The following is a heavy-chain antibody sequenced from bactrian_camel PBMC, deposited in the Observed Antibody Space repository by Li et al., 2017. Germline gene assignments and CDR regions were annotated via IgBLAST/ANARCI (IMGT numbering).Heavy chain of an antibody. CDR1: GNRRRSSNC. Sequence: HVQLVESGGGSVQAGGSLRLSCTTSGNRRRSSNCMGWFRQAPGMRREGVAALYTDGSATYYADFVEGRFTIVYDGVKKTVDLQMNSLKPEDTAMYYCAAEGGSVCSNGFLSGNLQYWLLREVTYTYWGQGTQVTVS. V-gene: IGHV3S6*01. CDR3: AAEGGSVCSNGFLSGNLQYWLLREVTYTY. D-gene: IGHD1*01. CDR2: LYTDGSAT. J-gene: IGHJ4*01.